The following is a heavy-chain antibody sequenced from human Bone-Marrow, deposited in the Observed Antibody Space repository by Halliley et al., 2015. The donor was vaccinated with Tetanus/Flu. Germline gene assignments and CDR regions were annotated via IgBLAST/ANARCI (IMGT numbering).Heavy chain of an antibody. D-gene: IGHD3-10*01. CDR3: SGRFYFGSVASSFEF. J-gene: IGHJ4*02. CDR2: GHFGNT. V-gene: IGHV3-23*01. Sequence: GHFGNTNYADSVKGRFTNSRDNAKNALYLQRDSLRVEDAAIYYCSGRFYFGSVASSFEFWGQGTLVTVSS.